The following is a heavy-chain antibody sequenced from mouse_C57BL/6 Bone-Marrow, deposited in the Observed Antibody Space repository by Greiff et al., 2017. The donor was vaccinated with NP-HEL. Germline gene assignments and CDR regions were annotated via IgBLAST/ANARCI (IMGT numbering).Heavy chain of an antibody. CDR3: ASYYFDY. V-gene: IGHV1-69*01. CDR2: IDPSDSYT. Sequence: QVQLKQPGAELVMPGASVKLSCKASGYTFTSYWMHWVKQRPGQGLEWIGEIDPSDSYTNYNQKFKGKSTLTVDKSSSTAYMQLSSLTSEDSAVYDCASYYFDYWGQGTTLTVSS. CDR1: GYTFTSYW. J-gene: IGHJ2*01.